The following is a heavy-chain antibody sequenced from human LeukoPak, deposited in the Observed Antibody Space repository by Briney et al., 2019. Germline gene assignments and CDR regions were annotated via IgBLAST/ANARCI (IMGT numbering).Heavy chain of an antibody. D-gene: IGHD3-3*01. CDR2: IYYSGST. CDR1: GGSVSSGSYY. Sequence: RSETLSLTCTVSGGSVSSGSYYWSWIRQPPGKGLEWIGYIYYSGSTNYNPSLKSRVTISVDTSKNQFSLKLSSVTAADTAVYYCARVRGIRFLEWLLGAGGFDPWGQGTWSPSPQ. CDR3: ARVRGIRFLEWLLGAGGFDP. J-gene: IGHJ5*02. V-gene: IGHV4-61*01.